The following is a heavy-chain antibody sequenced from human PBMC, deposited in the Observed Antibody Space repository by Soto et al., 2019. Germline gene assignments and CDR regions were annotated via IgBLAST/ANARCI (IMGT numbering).Heavy chain of an antibody. J-gene: IGHJ3*01. CDR2: ISNDGSDK. V-gene: IGHV3-30*18. CDR1: GFTFNNYG. CDR3: AKDQGIAASHGID. Sequence: QVQLVESGGGVVQPGTSLRLSCAASGFTFNNYGMHWVRQAPGTGLEWVAAISNDGSDKYYADSVKGRLTISRDNSKNTLYLQMDSLRAEDTAGYYCAKDQGIAASHGIDWGQGTMVTVSS. D-gene: IGHD6-13*01.